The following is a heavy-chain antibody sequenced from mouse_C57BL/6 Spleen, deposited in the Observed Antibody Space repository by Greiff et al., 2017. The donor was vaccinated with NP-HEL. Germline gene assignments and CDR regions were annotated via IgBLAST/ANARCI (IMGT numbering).Heavy chain of an antibody. V-gene: IGHV1-9*01. CDR3: ASSMVTTWFAY. D-gene: IGHD2-2*01. CDR1: GYTFTGYW. J-gene: IGHJ3*01. Sequence: QVTLKESGAELMKPGASVKLSCKATGYTFTGYWIEWVQQRPGHGLEWIGEILPGSGSTNYNEKFKGKATFTAATSSNTAYMQLSSLTTEDSAIYCCASSMVTTWFAYWGQGTLVTVSA. CDR2: ILPGSGST.